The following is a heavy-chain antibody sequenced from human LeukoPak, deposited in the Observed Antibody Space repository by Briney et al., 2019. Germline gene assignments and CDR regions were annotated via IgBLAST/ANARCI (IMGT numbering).Heavy chain of an antibody. J-gene: IGHJ4*02. V-gene: IGHV3-30*03. CDR2: ISYDGSNK. CDR3: ATGGTKTATGRMGY. D-gene: IGHD1-1*01. Sequence: PGTSLRLPCAASGFXFSNYGIHWVRQAPGKGREWVAVISYDGSNKNYADSVEGRFTISRDNSKNTYLQMNSLRPEDTAVYYCATGGTKTATGRMGYWGQGTLVTVSS. CDR1: GFXFSNYG.